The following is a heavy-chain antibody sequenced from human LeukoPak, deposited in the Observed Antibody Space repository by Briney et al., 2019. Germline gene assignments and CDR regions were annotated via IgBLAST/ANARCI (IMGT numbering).Heavy chain of an antibody. D-gene: IGHD3-10*01. V-gene: IGHV4-39*01. CDR3: AMYYYGSGKYFDY. CDR1: GGSISSSSYY. J-gene: IGHJ4*02. CDR2: IYYSGST. Sequence: PSETLSLTCTVSGGSISSSSYYWGWIRQPPGKGLEWIGSIYYSGSTYYNPSLKSRVTISVDTSKNQFSLKLSSVTAADTAVYYCAMYYYGSGKYFDYWGQGTLVTVSS.